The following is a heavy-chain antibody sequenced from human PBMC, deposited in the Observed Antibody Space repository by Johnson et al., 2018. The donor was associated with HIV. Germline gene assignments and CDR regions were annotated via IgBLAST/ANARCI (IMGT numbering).Heavy chain of an antibody. D-gene: IGHD1-26*01. J-gene: IGHJ3*02. V-gene: IGHV3-9*01. CDR2: ISWNSGST. Sequence: VQLVESGGGLVQPGRTLRLSCAASGFTFNDYAMHWVREAPGKGLEWVSGISWNSGSTGYVDSVKGRFIISRDNAKNSLYLQMNSLRAEDTAVYYCARSNSGSYLHAFDIWGQGTMVTVSS. CDR3: ARSNSGSYLHAFDI. CDR1: GFTFNDYA.